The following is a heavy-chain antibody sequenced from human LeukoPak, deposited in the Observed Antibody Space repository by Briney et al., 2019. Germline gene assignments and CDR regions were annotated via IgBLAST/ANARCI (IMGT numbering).Heavy chain of an antibody. Sequence: PGRSLRPSCAASGFTFSSYGMHWVRQAPGKGLEWAAVISYDGSNKYYADSVKGRFTISRDNSKNTLYLQMNSLRAEDTAVYYCAKFGDSSGSDYWGQGTLVTVSS. J-gene: IGHJ4*02. CDR2: ISYDGSNK. CDR1: GFTFSSYG. D-gene: IGHD3-22*01. CDR3: AKFGDSSGSDY. V-gene: IGHV3-30*18.